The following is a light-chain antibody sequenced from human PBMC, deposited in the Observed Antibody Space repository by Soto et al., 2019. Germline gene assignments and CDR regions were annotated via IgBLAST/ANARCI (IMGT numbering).Light chain of an antibody. Sequence: QSALTQPASVSGSPGQSITISCTGTSSDVGSYNLVSWYQQNPGKAPKLMIYEGTKRPSGVSDRFSGSKSGNTASMTISGLQAEDEVDYYCCSYAHDTRSGTVVFGGGTKLTVL. CDR1: SSDVGSYNL. CDR3: CSYAHDTRSGTVV. J-gene: IGLJ2*01. CDR2: EGT. V-gene: IGLV2-23*01.